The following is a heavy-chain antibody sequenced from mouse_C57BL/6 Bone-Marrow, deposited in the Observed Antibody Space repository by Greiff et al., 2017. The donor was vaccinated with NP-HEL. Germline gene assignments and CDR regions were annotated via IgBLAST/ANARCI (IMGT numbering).Heavy chain of an antibody. V-gene: IGHV1-64*01. J-gene: IGHJ3*01. Sequence: QVQLQQPGAELVKPGASVKLSCKASGYTFTSYWMHWVKQRPGQGLEWIGMIHPNSGSTNYNEKFKSKATLTVDKSSSTAYMQLSSLTSEDSAVYYCARGPIYYYGSSSLAYWGQGTLVTVSA. CDR1: GYTFTSYW. CDR2: IHPNSGST. D-gene: IGHD1-1*01. CDR3: ARGPIYYYGSSSLAY.